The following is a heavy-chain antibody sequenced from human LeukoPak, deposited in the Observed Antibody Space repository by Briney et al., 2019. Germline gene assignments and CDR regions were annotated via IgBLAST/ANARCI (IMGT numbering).Heavy chain of an antibody. D-gene: IGHD1-26*01. J-gene: IGHJ4*02. CDR3: AREPSGSYRVDY. CDR1: GGSISGYY. CDR2: INHSGST. V-gene: IGHV4-34*01. Sequence: SETLSLTCSVSGGSISGYYWSWIRQPPGKGLEWIGEINHSGSTNYNPSLKSRVTISVDTSKNQFSLKLSSVTAADTAVYYCAREPSGSYRVDYWGQGTLVTVSS.